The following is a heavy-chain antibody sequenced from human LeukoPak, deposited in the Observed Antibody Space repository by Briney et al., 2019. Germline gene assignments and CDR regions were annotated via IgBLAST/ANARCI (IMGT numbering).Heavy chain of an antibody. Sequence: GGSLRLSCAASGFTFSSYGMHWVRQAPGKGLEWVAVIWCDGSNKYYADSVKGRFTISRDNSKNTLYLQMNSLRAEDTAVYYCARVRGGQWLVLNYWGQGTLVTVSS. CDR2: IWCDGSNK. V-gene: IGHV3-33*01. J-gene: IGHJ4*02. CDR3: ARVRGGQWLVLNY. CDR1: GFTFSSYG. D-gene: IGHD6-19*01.